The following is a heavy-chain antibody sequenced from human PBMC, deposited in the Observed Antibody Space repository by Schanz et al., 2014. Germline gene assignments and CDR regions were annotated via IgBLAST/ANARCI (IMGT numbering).Heavy chain of an antibody. CDR3: AKYRGYYRVSGSYRELEY. CDR1: GFSLDIFA. J-gene: IGHJ4*02. CDR2: FNDGGVNK. D-gene: IGHD3-10*01. Sequence: EVHLVESGGGLVEPGGSLRLSCATSGFSLDIFAVSWVRQAPGKGLEWVSSFNDGGVNKYYADSVKGRFTISRDNSKNTLYLQMNSLRPEDTAVYYCAKYRGYYRVSGSYRELEYWGQGTLVTVSS. V-gene: IGHV3-23*04.